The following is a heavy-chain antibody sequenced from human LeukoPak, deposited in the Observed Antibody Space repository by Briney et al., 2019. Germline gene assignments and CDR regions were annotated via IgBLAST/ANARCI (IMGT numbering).Heavy chain of an antibody. CDR3: TAGVERGTKYFNY. V-gene: IGHV3-15*01. CDR1: GFTFSGFA. CDR2: IKNKGDGGTT. J-gene: IGHJ4*02. Sequence: PGGSLRLSCAASGFTFSGFAMTWVRQAPGKGLEWVGRIKNKGDGGTTDYAAPVKGRFTISRDDSKDTVYLQMNSLKAEDTAVYYCTAGVERGTKYFNYWGQVTLVTVSS. D-gene: IGHD3-16*01.